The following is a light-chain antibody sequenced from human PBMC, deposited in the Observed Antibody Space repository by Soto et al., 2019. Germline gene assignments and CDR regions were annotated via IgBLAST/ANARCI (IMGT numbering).Light chain of an antibody. Sequence: EIVLTQSPGTLSLPPGERATLSCRASQSVSSSYLAWYQQKPGQAPRLLIYSASSRATGIPDRFSGSASGTDFTLTIGSLEPEDFAVYYCQQYDNSLYTFGQGTKLEIK. CDR1: QSVSSSY. J-gene: IGKJ2*01. CDR2: SAS. V-gene: IGKV3-20*01. CDR3: QQYDNSLYT.